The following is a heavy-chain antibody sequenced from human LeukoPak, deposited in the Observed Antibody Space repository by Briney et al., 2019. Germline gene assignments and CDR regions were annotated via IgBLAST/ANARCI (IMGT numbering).Heavy chain of an antibody. CDR2: ISAYNGNT. Sequence: ASVKVSCKASGYTFTSHGISWVRQAPGQGLEWMGWISAYNGNTNYAQKLQGRVTMTTDTSTSTAYMELRSLRSDDTVVYCCARDAYCGGDCYDYWGQGTLVTVS. CDR3: ARDAYCGGDCYDY. J-gene: IGHJ4*02. V-gene: IGHV1-18*01. D-gene: IGHD2-21*01. CDR1: GYTFTSHG.